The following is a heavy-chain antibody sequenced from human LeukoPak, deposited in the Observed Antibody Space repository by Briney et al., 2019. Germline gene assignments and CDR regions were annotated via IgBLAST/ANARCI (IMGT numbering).Heavy chain of an antibody. CDR1: GYTFTSYD. CDR3: ARARIRHRGFDP. J-gene: IGHJ5*02. V-gene: IGHV1-8*03. D-gene: IGHD1-14*01. CDR2: MNPNSGNT. Sequence: ASVKVSRKASGYTFTSYDINWVRQATGQGLEWMGWMNPNSGNTGYAQKFQGRVTITRNTSISTAYMELSSLRSEDTAVYYCARARIRHRGFDPWGQGTLVTVSS.